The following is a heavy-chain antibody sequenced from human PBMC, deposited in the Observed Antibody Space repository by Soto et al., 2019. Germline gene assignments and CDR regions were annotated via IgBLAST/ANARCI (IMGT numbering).Heavy chain of an antibody. CDR3: ARGRYCLTGRCFPNWFDS. CDR2: IYKSATT. D-gene: IGHD7-27*01. J-gene: IGHJ5*01. V-gene: IGHV4-30-4*01. Sequence: QVQLLESGPGLVKPSQTLSLTCSVSGDSISNLDYFWAWIRQPPGQALEYIGYIYKSATTYSNPSFESRVAISFDTSESQSSLNVTSVTAADTAVYFCARGRYCLTGRCFPNWFDSWGQGALVTGSS. CDR1: GDSISNLDYF.